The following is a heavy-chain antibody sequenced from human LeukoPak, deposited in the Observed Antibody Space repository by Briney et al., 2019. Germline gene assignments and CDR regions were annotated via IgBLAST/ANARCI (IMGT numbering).Heavy chain of an antibody. CDR3: AKDTPHDYGDYIDY. J-gene: IGHJ4*02. D-gene: IGHD4-17*01. Sequence: PGGSLRLSCAASGFTFSSYAMSWVRQAPGRGLQWVSAISGSGGRTYYADSVKGRFTISRDNSKNTLYLQMNSLRVEDTAVYYCAKDTPHDYGDYIDYWGQGTLVTVSS. V-gene: IGHV3-23*01. CDR1: GFTFSSYA. CDR2: ISGSGGRT.